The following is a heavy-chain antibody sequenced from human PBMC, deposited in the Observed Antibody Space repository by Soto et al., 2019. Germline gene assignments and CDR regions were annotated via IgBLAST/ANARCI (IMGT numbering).Heavy chain of an antibody. V-gene: IGHV3-49*04. CDR3: TRGLFWSGYWSLDV. Sequence: SLRLSCTASGFTFGDYAMSWVRQAPGKGLEWVGFIRSKAYGGTTEYAASVKGRFTISRDDSKSIAYLQMNSLKTEDTAVYYCTRGLFWSGYWSLDVWGQGTTVTVSS. J-gene: IGHJ6*02. D-gene: IGHD3-3*01. CDR1: GFTFGDYA. CDR2: IRSKAYGGTT.